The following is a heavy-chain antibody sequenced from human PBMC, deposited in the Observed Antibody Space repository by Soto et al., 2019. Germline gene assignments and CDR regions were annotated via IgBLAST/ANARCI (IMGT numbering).Heavy chain of an antibody. CDR2: ISYDGSNK. Sequence: QVQLVESGGGVVQPGRSLRLSCAASGFTFSSYAMHWVRQAPGKGLEWVAVISYDGSNKYYADSVKGRFTISRDKSKTTPELQMNSQSAEDTEVYYGARGLMVASTLDYWGQGTLVTVSS. CDR3: ARGLMVASTLDY. J-gene: IGHJ4*02. D-gene: IGHD2-15*01. CDR1: GFTFSSYA. V-gene: IGHV3-30-3*01.